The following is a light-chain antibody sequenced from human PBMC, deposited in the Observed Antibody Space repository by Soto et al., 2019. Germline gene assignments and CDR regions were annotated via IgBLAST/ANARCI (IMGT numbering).Light chain of an antibody. CDR3: QQYDSSPWT. Sequence: EIVLTQSPDTLSLSPGERATLSCRASQSVSSNYLAWYQQKTDQTPRLLIYIASTWAPGIPDRFRGSGSGTHFTLTISRLEPEDFAVYYCQQYDSSPWTFGQGTKVEIK. CDR1: QSVSSNY. V-gene: IGKV3-20*01. J-gene: IGKJ1*01. CDR2: IAS.